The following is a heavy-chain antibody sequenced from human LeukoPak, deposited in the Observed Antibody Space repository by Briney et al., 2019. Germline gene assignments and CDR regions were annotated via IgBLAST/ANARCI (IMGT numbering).Heavy chain of an antibody. J-gene: IGHJ4*02. D-gene: IGHD6-13*01. CDR1: VYTFTSYF. V-gene: IGHV1-46*04. Sequence: ASVTVSCTASVYTFTSYFIHWVRQAPGQGLEWMGIINPSGHTKSYPQKWQGIGTMTRDTSTCTIYMELSSLRSEDTAVYYCARGESSTKFGYWGQGTLVTVSA. CDR3: ARGESSTKFGY. CDR2: INPSGHTK.